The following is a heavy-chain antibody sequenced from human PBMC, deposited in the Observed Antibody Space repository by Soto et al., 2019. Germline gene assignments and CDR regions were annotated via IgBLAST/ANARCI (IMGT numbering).Heavy chain of an antibody. V-gene: IGHV3-48*01. CDR3: AREESYSSSWYQAHYFDY. Sequence: GGSLRLSCAASGFTFSSYSMNWVRQAPGKGLEWVSYISSSSSTIYYADSVKGRFTISRDNAKNSLYLQMNSLRAEDTAVYYCAREESYSSSWYQAHYFDYWGQGTLVTVSS. CDR2: ISSSSSTI. J-gene: IGHJ4*02. D-gene: IGHD6-13*01. CDR1: GFTFSSYS.